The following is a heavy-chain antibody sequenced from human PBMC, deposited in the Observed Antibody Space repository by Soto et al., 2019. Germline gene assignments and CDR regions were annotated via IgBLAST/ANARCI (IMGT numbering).Heavy chain of an antibody. D-gene: IGHD3-22*01. CDR2: IIPIFGTA. Sequence: ASVKVSCKASGGTFSSYAISWVRQAPGQGLEWMGGIIPIFGTANYAQKFQGRVTITADESTSTAYMELSSLRSEDTAVYYCARDGAENYYDSSGYPYYFDYWGQGTLVTVSS. J-gene: IGHJ4*02. CDR1: GGTFSSYA. CDR3: ARDGAENYYDSSGYPYYFDY. V-gene: IGHV1-69*13.